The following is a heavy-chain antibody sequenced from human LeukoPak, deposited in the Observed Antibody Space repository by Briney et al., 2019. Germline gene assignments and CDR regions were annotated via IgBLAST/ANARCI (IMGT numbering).Heavy chain of an antibody. CDR2: IYTSGST. CDR3: ARAPLYVDV. J-gene: IGHJ6*03. V-gene: IGHV4-61*02. Sequence: SETLSLTCAVSGGSISSGGYYWSWIRQPAGKGLEWIGRIYTSGSTNYNPSLKSRVTMSVDTSKNQFSLRLSSVTAADTAVYYCARAPLYVDVWGEGTTVTVSS. CDR1: GGSISSGGYY.